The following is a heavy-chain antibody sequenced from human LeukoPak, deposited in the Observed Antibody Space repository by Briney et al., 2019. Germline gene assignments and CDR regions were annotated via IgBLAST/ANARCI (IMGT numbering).Heavy chain of an antibody. V-gene: IGHV3-74*01. Sequence: YWXXWVRHAPXKGLVWVSRINSDGSSTSYADSVKGRFTISRDNAKNTLYLQMNSLRAEGTAVYYCARLIRYYYGMDVWGQGTTVTVSS. CDR2: INSDGSST. J-gene: IGHJ6*02. CDR1: YW. CDR3: ARLIRYYYGMDV. D-gene: IGHD3-16*01.